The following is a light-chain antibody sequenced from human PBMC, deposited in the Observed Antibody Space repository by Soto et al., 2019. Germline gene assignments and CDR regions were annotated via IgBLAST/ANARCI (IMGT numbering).Light chain of an antibody. J-gene: IGKJ1*01. CDR1: QSISSW. CDR2: DAS. Sequence: GDRLTITCLASQSISSWLAWYQQKPGKAPKLLIHDASSLESGVPSRFSGSGSGTEFTLTISSLQPDDFATYYCQQYNSYSGTFGQGTKVDIK. V-gene: IGKV1-5*01. CDR3: QQYNSYSGT.